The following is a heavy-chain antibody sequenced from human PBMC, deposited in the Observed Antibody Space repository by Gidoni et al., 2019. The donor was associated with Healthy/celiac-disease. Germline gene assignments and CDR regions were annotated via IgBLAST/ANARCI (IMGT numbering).Heavy chain of an antibody. V-gene: IGHV3-49*04. CDR1: GFTFGDYA. D-gene: IGHD3-3*02. J-gene: IGHJ6*02. Sequence: EVQLVESGGGLVQPGRSLRLSCTASGFTFGDYAMSWVRQAPGKGLEWVGFIRSKAYGGTTEDAASVKGRFTISRDDSKSIAYLQMNSLKTEDTAVYYCTSPPSIRYGMDVWGQGTTVTVSS. CDR2: IRSKAYGGTT. CDR3: TSPPSIRYGMDV.